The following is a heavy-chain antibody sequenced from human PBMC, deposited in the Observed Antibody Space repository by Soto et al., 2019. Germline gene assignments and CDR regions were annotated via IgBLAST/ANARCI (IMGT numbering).Heavy chain of an antibody. D-gene: IGHD3-16*01. CDR3: ASCFIYDYIWGSYGAPHKDYYYYYMDV. V-gene: IGHV4-39*01. J-gene: IGHJ6*03. Sequence: SETLSLTCTVSGGSISSSSYYWGWIRQPPGKGLEWIGSIYYSGSTYYNPSLKSRVTISVDTSKNQFSLKLSSVTAADTAVYYCASCFIYDYIWGSYGAPHKDYYYYYMDVWGKGTTVTVSS. CDR2: IYYSGST. CDR1: GGSISSSSYY.